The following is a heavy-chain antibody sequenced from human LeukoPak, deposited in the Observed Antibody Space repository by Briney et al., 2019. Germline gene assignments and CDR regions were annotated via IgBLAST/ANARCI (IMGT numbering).Heavy chain of an antibody. D-gene: IGHD4-11*01. CDR1: GYTFISYG. CDR2: ISAYNGNT. Sequence: ASVKVSCKASGYTFISYGFSWVRQAPGQGLEWMGWISAYNGNTNYAQKLQGRVTMTTDTSTSTAYMELRSLRSDDTAVYYCARSLSDYSWFDYWGQGTLVTVSS. CDR3: ARSLSDYSWFDY. V-gene: IGHV1-18*01. J-gene: IGHJ4*02.